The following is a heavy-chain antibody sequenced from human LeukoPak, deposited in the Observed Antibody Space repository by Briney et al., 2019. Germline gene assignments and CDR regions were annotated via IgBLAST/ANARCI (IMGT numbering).Heavy chain of an antibody. CDR3: ARDRSSSWSNWFDP. Sequence: SVKVSCKASGFTFTNSAIQWVRQARGQRLEWEGWIVVGSGNTNCAQKFQERVTITRDMSTSTAYMELSSLRSEDTAVYYCARDRSSSWSNWFDPWGQGTLVTVSS. D-gene: IGHD6-13*01. J-gene: IGHJ5*02. V-gene: IGHV1-58*02. CDR2: IVVGSGNT. CDR1: GFTFTNSA.